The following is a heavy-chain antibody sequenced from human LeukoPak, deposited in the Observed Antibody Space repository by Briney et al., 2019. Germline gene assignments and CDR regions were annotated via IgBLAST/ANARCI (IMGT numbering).Heavy chain of an antibody. CDR3: ARVTAAGTWTFDI. J-gene: IGHJ3*02. Sequence: GASVKVSCKASGDPFTTNDINWVRQATGQGLEWMGWMNPNSGNTGSTQKFLGRVTMTRNISISTAYMELTNLRSEDTAVYYCARVTAAGTWTFDIWGQGTTVSVSS. V-gene: IGHV1-8*01. CDR2: MNPNSGNT. CDR1: GDPFTTND. D-gene: IGHD6-13*01.